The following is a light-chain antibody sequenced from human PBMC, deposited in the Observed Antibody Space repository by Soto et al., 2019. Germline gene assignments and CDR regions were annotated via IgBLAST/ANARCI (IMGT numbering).Light chain of an antibody. CDR2: LNSDGSH. CDR1: SGHSSYA. CDR3: QTWGTGNWV. Sequence: QPVLTQSPSASASLGASVKLTCTLSSGHSSYAIAWHQQPPEKGPRFLMKLNSDGSHSKEDGIPDRFSGSSSGAERYLTISSLQSEDEADYYCQTWGTGNWVFGGGTQLTVL. V-gene: IGLV4-69*01. J-gene: IGLJ3*02.